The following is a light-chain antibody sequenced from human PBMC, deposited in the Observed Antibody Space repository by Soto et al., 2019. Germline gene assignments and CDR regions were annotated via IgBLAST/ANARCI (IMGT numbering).Light chain of an antibody. V-gene: IGKV1-39*01. J-gene: IGKJ1*01. CDR2: AAS. Sequence: DIQMTQSPSSLSASVGDRVTITCRASQSISSDLNWYQQKPGKAPKLLIYAASSLHSGVPSRFSGSRSGTDFTLTISSLQPEDFGTYYCQQSYSTRWTFGQGTKVEIK. CDR1: QSISSD. CDR3: QQSYSTRWT.